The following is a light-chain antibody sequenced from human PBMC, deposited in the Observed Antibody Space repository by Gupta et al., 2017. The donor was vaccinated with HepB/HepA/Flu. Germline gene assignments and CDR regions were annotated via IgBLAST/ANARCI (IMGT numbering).Light chain of an antibody. Sequence: DVQMIQSPSTLSSSLGETVTITCRASEDIESFLAWYQQQPGKAPKLLIYQTSHLQSGVPSRFSGSGSATEFTLTSNNLQPDDSATYFCQRYNTFSYPTFGGGTKVEI. V-gene: IGKV1-5*03. CDR3: QRYNTFSYPT. CDR1: EDIESF. CDR2: QTS. J-gene: IGKJ4*01.